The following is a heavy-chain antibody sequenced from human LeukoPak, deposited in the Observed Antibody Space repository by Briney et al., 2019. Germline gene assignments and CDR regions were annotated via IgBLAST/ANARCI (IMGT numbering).Heavy chain of an antibody. CDR1: GFTFSNFG. V-gene: IGHV3-23*01. D-gene: IGHD3-10*01. CDR3: AKERVRGVIFDAFDI. J-gene: IGHJ3*02. Sequence: PGGSLRLSCAASGFTFSNFGITWVRQAPGKGLEWVSTIVGRDGDTYYTDSVKGRFTISRDNSKNTVYLQMNSLRAEDTAVYYCAKERVRGVIFDAFDIWGQGTMVTVSS. CDR2: IVGRDGDT.